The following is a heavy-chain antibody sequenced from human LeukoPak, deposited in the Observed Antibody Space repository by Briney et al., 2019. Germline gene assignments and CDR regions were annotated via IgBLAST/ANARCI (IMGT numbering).Heavy chain of an antibody. J-gene: IGHJ4*02. CDR1: GFTFSDYY. V-gene: IGHV3-11*04. CDR2: ISSSGSTI. Sequence: PGGSLRLSCAPSGFTFSDYYMTWIRQAPGKGLEWVSYISSSGSTIYYADSVKGRFTISRDNAKNSLYLQMNSLRAEDTAVYYCARIAVTYTFDYWGQGTLVTVSS. CDR3: ARIAVTYTFDY. D-gene: IGHD4-17*01.